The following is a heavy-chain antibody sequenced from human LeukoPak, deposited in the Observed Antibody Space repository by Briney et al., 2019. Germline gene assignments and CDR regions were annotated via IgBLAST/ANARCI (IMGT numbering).Heavy chain of an antibody. D-gene: IGHD6-19*01. J-gene: IGHJ4*02. CDR1: GFTFSSYW. Sequence: PGGSLRLSCAASGFTFSSYWTHWVRQAPGKGLVWVSRINSDGSTTNYADSVKGRFTISRDNSKNTLYLQMNSLRAEDTAVYYCARAQYSGWYGYWGQGTLVTVSS. CDR3: ARAQYSGWYGY. CDR2: INSDGSTT. V-gene: IGHV3-74*01.